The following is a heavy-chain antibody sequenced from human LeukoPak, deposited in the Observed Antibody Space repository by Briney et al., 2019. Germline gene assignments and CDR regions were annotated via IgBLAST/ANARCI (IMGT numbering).Heavy chain of an antibody. J-gene: IGHJ3*02. CDR1: GGSISSYY. CDR2: IYYNGST. V-gene: IGHV4-59*12. Sequence: PSETLSLTCTVSGGSISSYYWSWIRQPPGKGLEWIGYIYYNGSTNYNPSLKSRVTISVDTSKNQFSLKLSSVTAADTAVYYCASLTAAGTAFDIWGQGTMVTVSS. CDR3: ASLTAAGTAFDI. D-gene: IGHD6-13*01.